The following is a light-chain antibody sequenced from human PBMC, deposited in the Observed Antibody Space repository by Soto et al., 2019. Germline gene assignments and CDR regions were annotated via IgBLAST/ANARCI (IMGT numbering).Light chain of an antibody. CDR3: AAWDDSLSGYV. J-gene: IGLJ1*01. V-gene: IGLV1-47*01. CDR1: SSNIGTYY. Sequence: QSVLTQPPSAAGTPGQRVALSCSGRSSNIGTYYVYWYQQLPGTAPKLLIYRDNQRPSGVPDRFSGSKSGTSASMAISGLRSEDEADYYWAAWDDSLSGYVFGTGTKLTVL. CDR2: RDN.